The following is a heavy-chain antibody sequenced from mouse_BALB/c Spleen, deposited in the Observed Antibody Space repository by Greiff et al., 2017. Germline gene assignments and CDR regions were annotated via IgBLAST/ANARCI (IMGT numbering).Heavy chain of an antibody. CDR3: ARDASLLRYFDY. Sequence: QVQLQQSGAELMKPGASVKISCKATGCTFSSYWIEWVKQRPGHGLEWIGEILPGSGSTNYNEKFKGKATFTADTSSNTAYMQLSSLTSEDSAVYYCARDASLLRYFDYWGQGTTLTVSS. CDR2: ILPGSGST. CDR1: GCTFSSYW. J-gene: IGHJ2*01. D-gene: IGHD1-1*01. V-gene: IGHV1-9*01.